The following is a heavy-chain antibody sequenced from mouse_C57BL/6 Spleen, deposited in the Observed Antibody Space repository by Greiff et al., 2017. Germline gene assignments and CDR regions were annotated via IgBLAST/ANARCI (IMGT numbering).Heavy chain of an antibody. J-gene: IGHJ4*01. CDR3: ARGDVYYDYPYYAMDY. D-gene: IGHD2-4*01. CDR1: GYTFTSYW. CDR2: IDPNSGGT. V-gene: IGHV1-72*01. Sequence: QVPLQQSGAELVKPWASVKLSCKASGYTFTSYWMHWVKQRPGRGLEWLGRIDPNSGGTKYPAMFQNTSTLTVDKPSSTADMQRSSLTSEDSAVYCCARGDVYYDYPYYAMDYGGQGTSVTVSS.